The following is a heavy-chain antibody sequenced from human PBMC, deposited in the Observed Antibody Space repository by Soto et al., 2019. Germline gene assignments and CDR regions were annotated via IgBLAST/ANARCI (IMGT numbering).Heavy chain of an antibody. J-gene: IGHJ4*02. V-gene: IGHV3-23*01. Sequence: EVQLLESGGGLVQPGGSLRLSCAASGFTFSSYAMSWVRQAPGKGLEWVSAISGSGGRTYYADSVKGRFTISRDNSKNTLYLQMNSLRAEDTAVYYCATRRGYSGYDFYFDSWGQGTLVTVSS. CDR1: GFTFSSYA. D-gene: IGHD5-12*01. CDR3: ATRRGYSGYDFYFDS. CDR2: ISGSGGRT.